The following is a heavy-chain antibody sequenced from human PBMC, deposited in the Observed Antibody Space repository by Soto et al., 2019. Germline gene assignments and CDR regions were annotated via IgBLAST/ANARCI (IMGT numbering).Heavy chain of an antibody. CDR3: AKPLRRADLGGGDCASRYYYGMDV. D-gene: IGHD2-21*02. Sequence: GGSLRLSCAASGFTFSSYAMSWVRQAPGKGLEWVSAISGSGGSTYYADSVKGRFTISRDNSKNTLYLQMNSLRAEDTAVYYCAKPLRRADLGGGDCASRYYYGMDVWGQGTTVTVSS. V-gene: IGHV3-23*01. CDR1: GFTFSSYA. CDR2: ISGSGGST. J-gene: IGHJ6*02.